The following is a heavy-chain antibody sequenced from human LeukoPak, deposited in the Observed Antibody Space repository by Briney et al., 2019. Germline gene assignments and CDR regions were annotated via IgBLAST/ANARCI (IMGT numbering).Heavy chain of an antibody. J-gene: IGHJ6*03. CDR2: IYHSGST. Sequence: SETLSLTCAVSSYSISSGYDWDWIRQAPGKGLEWIGTIYHSGSTYYNPSLKSRVTISVDTSKNQFSLKLCSVTAADTAVYYCARKAGDYYMDVWGKGTTVTVSS. D-gene: IGHD4-17*01. CDR3: ARKAGDYYMDV. CDR1: SYSISSGYD. V-gene: IGHV4-38-2*01.